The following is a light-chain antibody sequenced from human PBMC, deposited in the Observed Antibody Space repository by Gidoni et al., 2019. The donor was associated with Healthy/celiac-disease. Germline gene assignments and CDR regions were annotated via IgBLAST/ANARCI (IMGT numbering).Light chain of an antibody. CDR2: DDS. Sequence: SYVLTQPPSVSVAPGKTASITCGGNNIGSKSVHWYQQKQGQAPVLVVYDDSARPSGIPERFSGSNSGNTATRTISRVEAGDEADYYCQVWDSRSDPWVFGGGTKLTVL. CDR1: NIGSKS. CDR3: QVWDSRSDPWV. J-gene: IGLJ3*02. V-gene: IGLV3-21*03.